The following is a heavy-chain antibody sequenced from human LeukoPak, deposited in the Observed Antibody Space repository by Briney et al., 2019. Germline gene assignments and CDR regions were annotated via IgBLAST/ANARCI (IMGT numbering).Heavy chain of an antibody. CDR3: AARDVYDILTGNEGDY. CDR2: ISVYNGNA. Sequence: VASEKVPCKASGFIFNRYGISWVRQAPGQGPDWMVRISVYNGNANYAQKLEGRVTMTTDPSTSTAYMELRSLRSDDTAVYYCAARDVYDILTGNEGDYWGQGTLVTVSS. D-gene: IGHD3-9*01. V-gene: IGHV1-18*01. J-gene: IGHJ4*02. CDR1: GFIFNRYG.